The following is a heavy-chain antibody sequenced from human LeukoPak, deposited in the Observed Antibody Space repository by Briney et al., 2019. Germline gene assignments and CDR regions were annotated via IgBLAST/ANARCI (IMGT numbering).Heavy chain of an antibody. J-gene: IGHJ4*02. D-gene: IGHD3-10*01. CDR2: IYYSGST. V-gene: IGHV4-59*01. CDR1: GSSIRNYY. CDR3: AREYYGSGSYVIDY. Sequence: KPSETLSLTCTVSGSSIRNYYWSWIRQPPGKGLEWIGYIYYSGSTNYNPSLKSRVTISADTSKNQFSLKLSSVTAADTAVYYCAREYYGSGSYVIDYWGQGTLVTVSS.